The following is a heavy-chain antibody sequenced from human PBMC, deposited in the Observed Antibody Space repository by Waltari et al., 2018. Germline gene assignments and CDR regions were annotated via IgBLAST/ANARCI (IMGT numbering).Heavy chain of an antibody. Sequence: QVQLQESGPGLVKPSETLSLTCPVSGGSISSYSWSWIRQPAGKGLEWIGRIYSSGSTNYNPSLRSRVTMSVDTSKNQFSLKLNSVTAADTAVYYCARDWAAVADYYFDYWGQGTLVTVSS. J-gene: IGHJ4*02. CDR2: IYSSGST. D-gene: IGHD6-19*01. V-gene: IGHV4-4*07. CDR3: ARDWAAVADYYFDY. CDR1: GGSISSYS.